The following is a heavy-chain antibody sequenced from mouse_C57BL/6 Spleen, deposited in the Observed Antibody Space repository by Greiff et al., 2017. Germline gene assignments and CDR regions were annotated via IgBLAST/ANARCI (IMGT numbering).Heavy chain of an antibody. CDR1: GYTFTDYY. CDR2: INPYNGGT. Sequence: EVQLVESGPVLVKPGASVKMSCKASGYTFTDYYMNWVKQSHGKSLEWIGVINPYNGGTSYNQKFKGKATLTVDKSSSTAYMELNSLTSEDSAVYYCARRGGSSLYYFDYWGQGTTLTVSS. V-gene: IGHV1-19*01. J-gene: IGHJ2*01. CDR3: ARRGGSSLYYFDY. D-gene: IGHD1-1*01.